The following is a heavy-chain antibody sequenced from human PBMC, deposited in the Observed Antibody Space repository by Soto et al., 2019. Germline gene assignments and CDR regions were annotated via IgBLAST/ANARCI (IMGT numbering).Heavy chain of an antibody. CDR2: NYYAGST. D-gene: IGHD5-12*01. V-gene: IGHV4-59*08. CDR3: TRRIVATETFDY. Sequence: SETRSLTCTLCRPSTTTYYWSWNRQPPGRGLEWMCFNYYAGSTKYNPSLNSRVTISVDTSKNQFALTVTSVAAADTAVYYCTRRIVATETFDYWGQGTLVTVS. CDR1: RPSTTTYY. J-gene: IGHJ4*02.